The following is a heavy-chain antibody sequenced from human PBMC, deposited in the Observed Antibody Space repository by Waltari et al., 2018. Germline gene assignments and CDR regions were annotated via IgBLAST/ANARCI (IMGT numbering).Heavy chain of an antibody. V-gene: IGHV3-30*18. Sequence: QVQLVASGGGVVQPGRSLRLSCAASGFRFSNVGIHWVRQAPGKGLEWVAIISHDGSDKHYADSVKGRFTISRDNSKNTLYLQMINLRPEDTATYYCAKACSGGTFCYYIDHWGQGTLVTVSS. D-gene: IGHD2-15*01. CDR3: AKACSGGTFCYYIDH. CDR1: GFRFSNVG. J-gene: IGHJ4*02. CDR2: ISHDGSDK.